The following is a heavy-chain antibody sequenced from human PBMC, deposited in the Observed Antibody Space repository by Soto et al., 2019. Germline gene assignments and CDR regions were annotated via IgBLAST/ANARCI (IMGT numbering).Heavy chain of an antibody. CDR3: ARMNYYDTSGYPFDY. J-gene: IGHJ4*02. D-gene: IGHD3-22*01. CDR1: DDSSSNYK. Sequence: SETLSLTCTVSDDSSSNYKWSWIRQPPGRRLEWIGYIDSNGGTSYNPSLQSRVTISIDTSTKQFFLKLSSVTAADTAVYYCARMNYYDTSGYPFDYWGQGMMVTVS. CDR2: IDSNGGT. V-gene: IGHV4-59*08.